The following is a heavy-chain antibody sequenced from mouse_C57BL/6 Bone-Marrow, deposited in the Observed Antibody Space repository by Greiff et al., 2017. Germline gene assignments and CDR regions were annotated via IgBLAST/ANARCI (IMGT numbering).Heavy chain of an antibody. CDR1: GFNINDDY. CDR2: IDPENGDT. V-gene: IGHV14-4*01. D-gene: IGHD1-1*01. Sequence: EVQLQQSGAELVRPGASVKLSCTASGFNINDDYMHWVKQRPEQGLEWIGWIDPENGDTEYASKFQGKATMTADTSSNTAYLQLSSLTSEDTAVYYCARGDYGSSYGGYWGQGTTLTVSS. CDR3: ARGDYGSSYGGY. J-gene: IGHJ2*01.